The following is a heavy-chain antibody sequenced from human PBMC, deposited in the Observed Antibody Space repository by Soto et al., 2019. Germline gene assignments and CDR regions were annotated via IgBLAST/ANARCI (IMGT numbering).Heavy chain of an antibody. J-gene: IGHJ3*02. CDR3: ARGITMVRGGFAFDI. V-gene: IGHV1-46*01. Sequence: GASVKVSCKASGFSFSDYFMHWVRQAPGQGLEWMGIINPSGDSRNYAQKFQGRVTITRDTSTSTVYMDLRSLRSDDTAVYYCARGITMVRGGFAFDIWGQGTTVTVSS. CDR2: INPSGDSR. D-gene: IGHD3-10*01. CDR1: GFSFSDYF.